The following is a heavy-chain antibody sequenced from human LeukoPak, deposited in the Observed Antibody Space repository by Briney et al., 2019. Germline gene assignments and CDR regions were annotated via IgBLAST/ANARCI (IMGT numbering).Heavy chain of an antibody. D-gene: IGHD4-17*01. CDR2: INTNTGNP. Sequence: ASVKVSCKASGYRFTTYGMHWVRQAPGQGLEYMGWINTNTGNPTYAQGFTGRFVFSLDTSVSTAYLQISSLKAEDTAVYFCARVTTATSRYFDYWGQGTLVTVSS. CDR3: ARVTTATSRYFDY. V-gene: IGHV7-4-1*02. CDR1: GYRFTTYG. J-gene: IGHJ4*02.